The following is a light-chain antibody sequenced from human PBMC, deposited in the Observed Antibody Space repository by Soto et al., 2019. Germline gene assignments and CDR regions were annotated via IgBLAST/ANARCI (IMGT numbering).Light chain of an antibody. CDR2: KAS. Sequence: DIQMTQSPSTLSGSVGDRVTITCRASQTISSWLAWYQQKPGKAPKLLIYKASTLKSGVPSRFSGGGSGTEFTLTISSLQPGDFATYYCQHYNSYSEAFGQGTKVELK. CDR3: QHYNSYSEA. CDR1: QTISSW. V-gene: IGKV1-5*03. J-gene: IGKJ1*01.